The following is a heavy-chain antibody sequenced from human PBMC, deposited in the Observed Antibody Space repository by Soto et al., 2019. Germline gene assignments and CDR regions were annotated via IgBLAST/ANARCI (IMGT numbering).Heavy chain of an antibody. CDR1: NYTFTNYG. D-gene: IGHD3-22*01. V-gene: IGHV1-18*01. J-gene: IGHJ4*02. CDR2: ISAYNGNT. CDR3: ARERLYYYESSGYYYCPFFDY. Sequence: QVQLVQSGAEVKKPGASVKVSCKASNYTFTNYGISWVRQAPGQGLECMGWISAYNGNTNYAQKLQGRVTMNTDTSTSTAYMELRSLRSDDTAVYYCARERLYYYESSGYYYCPFFDYWGQGTLVTVSS.